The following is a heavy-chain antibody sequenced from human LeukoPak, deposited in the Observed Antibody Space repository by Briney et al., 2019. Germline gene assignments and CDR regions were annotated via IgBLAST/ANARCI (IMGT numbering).Heavy chain of an antibody. J-gene: IGHJ4*02. D-gene: IGHD1-26*01. CDR1: GFTFSSYG. CDR3: AKGKSGSYYDDLFDY. V-gene: IGHV3-30*02. Sequence: GGSQRLSCAASGFTFSSYGMHWVRQAPGKGLEWVAFIRYDGSNKYYADSVKGRFTISRDNSKNTLYLQMNSLRAEDTAVYYCAKGKSGSYYDDLFDYWGQGTLVTVSS. CDR2: IRYDGSNK.